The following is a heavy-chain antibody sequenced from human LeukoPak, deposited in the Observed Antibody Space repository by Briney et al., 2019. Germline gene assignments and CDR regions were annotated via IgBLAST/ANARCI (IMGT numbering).Heavy chain of an antibody. CDR3: ALSGPLDY. V-gene: IGHV2-70*04. J-gene: IGHJ4*02. D-gene: IGHD1-26*01. Sequence: SGPTLVNPTQTLTLTCTFSGFSLTTTGMRVSWIRQPPGKALEWLARIDWDDDKFYSTSLRTRLTISKDTSRNQVVLRMTNMDPVDTATYYCALSGPLDYWGQGILVTVSS. CDR2: IDWDDDK. CDR1: GFSLTTTGMR.